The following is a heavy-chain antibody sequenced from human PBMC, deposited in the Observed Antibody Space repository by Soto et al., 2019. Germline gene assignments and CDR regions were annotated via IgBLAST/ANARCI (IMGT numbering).Heavy chain of an antibody. J-gene: IGHJ6*02. V-gene: IGHV3-11*01. CDR1: GFSFSDYY. D-gene: IGHD3-3*01. CDR2: TGRSLYPI. CDR3: GSDNRSIWNGYYRRYDYYGMDV. Sequence: HVQLVESGGGLVEPGGSLRLSCAASGFSFSDYYVNWIRQAPGKGLEWISYTGRSLYPIYYADSVKGRFSISRDSAKHLVFLQMKSLRVEYTAVYYCGSDNRSIWNGYYRRYDYYGMDVWGRGTTVIVSS.